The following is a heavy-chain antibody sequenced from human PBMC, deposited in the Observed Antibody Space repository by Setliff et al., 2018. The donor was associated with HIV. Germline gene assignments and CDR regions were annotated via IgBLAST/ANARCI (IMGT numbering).Heavy chain of an antibody. CDR1: GYTSTGYY. Sequence: ASVKVSCKASGYTSTGYYVHWVRQAPGQGLEWMGRINLNSGGTTYAQRFQGRVTMTWDTSISTAYMELSRLTSDDTAVYYCARLRGAYSGGPGGYWGQGTLVTVSS. D-gene: IGHD4-4*01. V-gene: IGHV1-2*06. CDR2: INLNSGGT. CDR3: ARLRGAYSGGPGGY. J-gene: IGHJ4*02.